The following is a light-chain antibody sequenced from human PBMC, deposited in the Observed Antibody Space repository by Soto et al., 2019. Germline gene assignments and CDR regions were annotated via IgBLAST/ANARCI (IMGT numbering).Light chain of an antibody. CDR1: QSVSSN. CDR2: DVS. J-gene: IGKJ1*01. CDR3: QHYGSSPRT. V-gene: IGKV3D-15*01. Sequence: EIVMTQSPATLSVSPGERATLACRASQSVSSNFAWYQQKPGQAPRLLIYDVSNSAAGIPARFSGSGSGTDFPLTISSLEPEDFAVYYCQHYGSSPRTFGQGTKVDI.